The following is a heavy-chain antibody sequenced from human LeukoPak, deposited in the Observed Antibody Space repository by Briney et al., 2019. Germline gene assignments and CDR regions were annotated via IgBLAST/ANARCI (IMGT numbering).Heavy chain of an antibody. CDR1: GGSISSGGYY. D-gene: IGHD6-6*01. J-gene: IGHJ4*02. CDR2: IYYSGST. CDR3: ARVSSPREPDY. Sequence: SETLSLTCTVSGGSISSGGYYWSWIRQHPGKGLEWIGYIYYSGSTYYNPSLKSRLTISVDTSKNQFSLKLSSVTAADTAVYYCARVSSPREPDYWGQGTLVTVSS. V-gene: IGHV4-31*03.